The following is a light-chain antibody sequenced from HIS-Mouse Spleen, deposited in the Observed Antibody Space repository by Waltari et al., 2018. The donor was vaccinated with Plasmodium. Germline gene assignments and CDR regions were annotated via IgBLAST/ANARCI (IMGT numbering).Light chain of an antibody. V-gene: IGLV2-23*01. CDR3: CSYAGSSTWV. Sequence: QSALTQPASVSGSPGQSITISRTGTSSDVGSYNLVSWYQQHPGKAPKLMIYEGSKRPSGVLNRFSGSKSGNTASLTISGLQAEDEADYYCCSYAGSSTWVFGGGTKLTVL. J-gene: IGLJ3*02. CDR2: EGS. CDR1: SSDVGSYNL.